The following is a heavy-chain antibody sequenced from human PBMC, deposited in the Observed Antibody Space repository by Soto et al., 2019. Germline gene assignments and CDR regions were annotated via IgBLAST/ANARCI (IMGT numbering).Heavy chain of an antibody. J-gene: IGHJ6*01. CDR3: TRRAAVRQGYYAMDV. CDR2: IDPGDSDA. Sequence: VESLTISCKGPGYYFSIYSIIWVLQLPGKGLEWMGKIDPGDSDANYSPSFQGHVTISADMSITTAYLLWGSLKSSDSAIYYCTRRAAVRQGYYAMDVWGQGTTVTVSS. CDR1: GYYFSIYS. V-gene: IGHV5-10-1*01. D-gene: IGHD6-13*01.